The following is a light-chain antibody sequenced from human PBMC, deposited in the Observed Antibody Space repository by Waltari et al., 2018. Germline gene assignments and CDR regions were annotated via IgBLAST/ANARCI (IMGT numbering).Light chain of an antibody. Sequence: QSALTQPASVSGSPGQSITISCTGTSRDVGGYNYASWYQQHPGKAPKLMIYEVRNRPSVVSNRFSGSKSGNTASLTISGLQAEDEADYYCSSYTSSSTWVFGGGTKLTVL. V-gene: IGLV2-14*01. CDR3: SSYTSSSTWV. CDR1: SRDVGGYNY. CDR2: EVR. J-gene: IGLJ3*02.